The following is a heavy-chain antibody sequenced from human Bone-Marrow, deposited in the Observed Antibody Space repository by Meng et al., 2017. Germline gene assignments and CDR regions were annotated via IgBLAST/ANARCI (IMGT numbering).Heavy chain of an antibody. CDR1: GFTFSSYS. D-gene: IGHD3-3*01. Sequence: GGSLRLSCAASGFTFSSYSMNWVRQAPGKGLEWVSSISSSSSYIYYADSVKGRFTISRDNAKNSLYLQMNSLRAEDTAVYYCARAPYYDFWSGYYVSSGWFDPWGQGNRVTGSS. CDR3: ARAPYYDFWSGYYVSSGWFDP. V-gene: IGHV3-21*01. J-gene: IGHJ5*02. CDR2: ISSSSSYI.